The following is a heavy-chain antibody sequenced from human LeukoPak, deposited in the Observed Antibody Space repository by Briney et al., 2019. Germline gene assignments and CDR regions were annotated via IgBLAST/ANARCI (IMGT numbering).Heavy chain of an antibody. D-gene: IGHD2/OR15-2a*01. J-gene: IGHJ4*02. CDR2: VHYSGST. CDR3: ARVNFEIDY. V-gene: IGHV4-38-2*02. CDR1: GYSISRGYH. Sequence: SETLSVTCTVSGYSISRGYHWSWVRQPPGKGLEWIASVHYSGSTYYNPSLKSRLTISADTSTKQFSLKLDSVTAADTAVYYSARVNFEIDYWGQGTLVTVSS.